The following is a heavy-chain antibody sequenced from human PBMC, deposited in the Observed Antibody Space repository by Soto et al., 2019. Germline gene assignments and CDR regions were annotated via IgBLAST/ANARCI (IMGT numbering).Heavy chain of an antibody. V-gene: IGHV3-23*01. D-gene: IGHD3-16*01. Sequence: EVQLLESGGKLVQPGGSLTLSCAASGFTFSTYAMAWVRQAPGKGLEWVSGVSASGLNTDYADPVKGRFYISRDNSKNKVSLHMNSLRVEDTALYYCAKERPRGTSGYFFDYWGQGTQVTVTS. CDR2: VSASGLNT. J-gene: IGHJ4*02. CDR3: AKERPRGTSGYFFDY. CDR1: GFTFSTYA.